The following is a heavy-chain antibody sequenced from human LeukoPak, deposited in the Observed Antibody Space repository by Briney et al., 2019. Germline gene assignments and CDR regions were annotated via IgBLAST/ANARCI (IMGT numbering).Heavy chain of an antibody. V-gene: IGHV1-46*01. D-gene: IGHD4-11*01. Sequence: ASVKVSCKASGYTFTNYYIRWVRQAPGQGLEWMGIINPSGGSTNFAQKFQGRVTMTTDTSTITVYMELSSLRSEDTAVYYCARWTTTYLDYWGQGTLVTVSS. CDR2: INPSGGST. CDR1: GYTFTNYY. CDR3: ARWTTTYLDY. J-gene: IGHJ4*02.